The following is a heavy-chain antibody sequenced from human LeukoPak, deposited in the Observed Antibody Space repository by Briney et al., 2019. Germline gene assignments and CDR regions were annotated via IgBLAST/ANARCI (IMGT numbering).Heavy chain of an antibody. CDR1: GYTFTAFF. D-gene: IGHD1-26*01. CDR2: LNPNSGGT. Sequence: ASVKVSCKTSGYTFTAFFIHSVRQAPGQGLEWMGWLNPNSGGTNYAPKFQGRVTMTRDTSISTAYMELSRLRSDDTAVCFCARVGAAYQDSNYWGQGTLVTVSS. V-gene: IGHV1-2*02. J-gene: IGHJ4*02. CDR3: ARVGAAYQDSNY.